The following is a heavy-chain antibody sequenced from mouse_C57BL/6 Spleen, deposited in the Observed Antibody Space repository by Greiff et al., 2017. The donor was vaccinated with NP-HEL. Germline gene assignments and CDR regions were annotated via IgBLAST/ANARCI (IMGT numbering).Heavy chain of an antibody. CDR1: GYTFTGYW. J-gene: IGHJ1*03. D-gene: IGHD1-1*01. V-gene: IGHV1-9*01. CDR2: ILPGSGST. CDR3: AREGDFYYGSRWYFDV. Sequence: VQRVESGAELMKPGASVKLSCKATGYTFTGYWIEWVKQRPGHGLEWIGEILPGSGSTNYNEKFKGKATFTAATSSNTAYMQLSSLTTEDSAIYYCAREGDFYYGSRWYFDVWGTGTTVTVSS.